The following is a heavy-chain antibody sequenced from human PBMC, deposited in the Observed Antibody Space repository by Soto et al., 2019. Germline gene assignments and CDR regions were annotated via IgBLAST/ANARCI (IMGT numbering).Heavy chain of an antibody. CDR1: GGTFSSYA. D-gene: IGHD3-22*01. V-gene: IGHV1-69*13. Sequence: SVKVSCKASGGTFSSYAISWVRQATGQGLEWMGGIIPIFGTANYAQKFQGRVTITADESTSTAYMELSSLRSEDTAVYYCARRSHYYDSSGYYYYYYGMDVWGQGTTVTVSS. CDR2: IIPIFGTA. CDR3: ARRSHYYDSSGYYYYYYGMDV. J-gene: IGHJ6*02.